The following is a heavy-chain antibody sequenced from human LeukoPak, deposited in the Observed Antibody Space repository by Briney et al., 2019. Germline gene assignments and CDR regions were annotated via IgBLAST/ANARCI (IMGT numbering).Heavy chain of an antibody. Sequence: GASVKVSCKASGYTFIDYCIHWVRQAPGQGLEWMGRINPNSGGTNYAQKFQGRVTTTSDTSISTAYMELSRLRSDDTAVYYCASEYNWNDPAYYYYTDVWGKGTTVTVSS. D-gene: IGHD1-20*01. J-gene: IGHJ6*03. V-gene: IGHV1-2*06. CDR1: GYTFIDYC. CDR3: ASEYNWNDPAYYYYTDV. CDR2: INPNSGGT.